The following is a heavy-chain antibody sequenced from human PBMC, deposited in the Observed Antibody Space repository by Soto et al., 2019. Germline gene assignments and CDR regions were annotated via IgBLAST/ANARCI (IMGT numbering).Heavy chain of an antibody. CDR3: ARQIYDSVMGPHFQYYMDS. CDR1: GCSFARYW. D-gene: IGHD3-16*01. V-gene: IGHV5-10-1*01. CDR2: IDPSDSQT. Sequence: LGEDLKVPWKGSGCSFARYWITWGRQQPGKGLEWMGRIDPSDSQTYYSPSFRGHVTISVTKSITTVFLQWSSLRASDTAMYYCARQIYDSVMGPHFQYYMDSWGQGTSVTVSS. J-gene: IGHJ6*02.